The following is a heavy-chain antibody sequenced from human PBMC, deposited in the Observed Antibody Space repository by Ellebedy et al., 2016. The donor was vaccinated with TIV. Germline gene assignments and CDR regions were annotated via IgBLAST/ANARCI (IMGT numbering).Heavy chain of an antibody. V-gene: IGHV3-11*01. D-gene: IGHD6-13*01. CDR3: ARDARFIDQQHNWFDP. Sequence: GESLKISCAASGFIFSDYYMSWIRQAPGKGLEWVSYISNSGHTIYYADCVKGRFTISRDNAENSLYLQMNSLRPEDTAVYYCARDARFIDQQHNWFDPWGQGTLVTVSS. J-gene: IGHJ5*02. CDR1: GFIFSDYY. CDR2: ISNSGHTI.